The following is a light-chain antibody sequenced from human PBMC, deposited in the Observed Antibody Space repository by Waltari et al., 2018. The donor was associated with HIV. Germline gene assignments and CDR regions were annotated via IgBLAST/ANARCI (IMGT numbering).Light chain of an antibody. V-gene: IGKV1-39*01. CDR2: AAS. CDR1: QNISSY. CDR3: QQTYTTPPT. J-gene: IGKJ4*01. Sequence: DIQMTPSSSSLSASVGDRVTIPCRASQNISSYLNWYQQKPGKGPNLLIYAASSLQSGAPSRFSGSGSGTNFTLTISSLQPEDFATYYCQQTYTTPPTFGGGSRVEIK.